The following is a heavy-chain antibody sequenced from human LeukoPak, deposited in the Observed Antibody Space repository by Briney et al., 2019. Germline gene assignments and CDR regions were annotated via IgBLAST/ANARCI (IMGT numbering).Heavy chain of an antibody. CDR1: GGSISSSY. J-gene: IGHJ5*02. CDR3: ARSEMATITRVNWFDP. D-gene: IGHD5-24*01. CDR2: IYYSGSP. V-gene: IGHV4-59*01. Sequence: SETLSLTCTVSGGSISSSYWSWIRQPPGKGLEWIGYIYYSGSPNYNPSLKSRVTISVDTSKNQFSLKLSSVTAADTAVYYCARSEMATITRVNWFDPWGQGTLVTVSS.